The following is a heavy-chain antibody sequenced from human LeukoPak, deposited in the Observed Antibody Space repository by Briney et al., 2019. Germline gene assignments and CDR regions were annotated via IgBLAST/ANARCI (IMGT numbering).Heavy chain of an antibody. D-gene: IGHD3-10*01. V-gene: IGHV4-38-2*02. CDR1: SYSISSGYY. J-gene: IGHJ4*02. Sequence: SETLSLTCTVSSYSISSGYYWGWIRQPPGKGLEWIGSIYHSGSTYYDPSLKSRVTISVDTSKNQFPLKLSSVTAADTAVYYCARGGFTYGNDYWGQGTLVTVSS. CDR3: ARGGFTYGNDY. CDR2: IYHSGST.